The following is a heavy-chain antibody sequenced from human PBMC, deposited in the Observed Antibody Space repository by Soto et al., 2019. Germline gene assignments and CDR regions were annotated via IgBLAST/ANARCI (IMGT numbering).Heavy chain of an antibody. CDR1: GFTFSSYD. V-gene: IGHV3-13*01. Sequence: GGSLRLSCAASGFTFSSYDMHWVRQATGKGLEWVSAIGTAGDTYYPGSVKGRFTISRENAKNSLYLQMNSLRAGDTAVYYCARNRPHSPYYGMDAWGQGTTVTVSS. D-gene: IGHD2-21*01. CDR2: IGTAGDT. CDR3: ARNRPHSPYYGMDA. J-gene: IGHJ6*02.